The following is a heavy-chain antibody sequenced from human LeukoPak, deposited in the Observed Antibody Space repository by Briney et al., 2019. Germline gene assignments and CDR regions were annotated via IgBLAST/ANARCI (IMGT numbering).Heavy chain of an antibody. J-gene: IGHJ3*02. D-gene: IGHD3-9*01. V-gene: IGHV4-61*01. CDR1: GGSISSSNYY. CDR3: ATTHISIEPQPSGAFDI. CDR2: IYYTGST. Sequence: SETLSLTCTVSGGSISSSNYYWSWIRQPPGKGLEWIGYIYYTGSTNYNPSLKSRVTISVDTSKNQFSLKLSSVTAADTAVYYCATTHISIEPQPSGAFDIWGQGTMVTVSS.